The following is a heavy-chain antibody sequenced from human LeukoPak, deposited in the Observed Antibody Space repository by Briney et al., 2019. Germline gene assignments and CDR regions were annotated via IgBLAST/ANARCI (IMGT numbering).Heavy chain of an antibody. V-gene: IGHV1-3*01. CDR3: ARDGIVVVPAAPSPLILTKNWFDP. J-gene: IGHJ5*02. CDR1: GGTFSSYA. CDR2: INAGNGNT. Sequence: ASVKVSCKASGGTFSSYAISWVRQAPGQRLEWMGWINAGNGNTKYSQKFQGRVTITRDTSASTAYMELSSLRSEDTAVYYCARDGIVVVPAAPSPLILTKNWFDPWGQGTLVTVSS. D-gene: IGHD2-2*01.